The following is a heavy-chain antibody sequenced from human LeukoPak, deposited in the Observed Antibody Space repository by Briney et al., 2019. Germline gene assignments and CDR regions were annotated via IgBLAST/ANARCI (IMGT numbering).Heavy chain of an antibody. CDR1: VGPSIGYY. CDR3: ARGRVWGSSRPYYFDY. V-gene: IGHV4-34*01. D-gene: IGHD6-6*01. J-gene: IGHJ4*02. CDR2: INHSGST. Sequence: PSETLSPTGAVLVGPSIGYYGGGFAQPPGKGPEWIGEINHSGSTNYNPSLKSRVTISVDTSKNQFSLKLSSVTAADTAVYYCARGRVWGSSRPYYFDYWGQGTLVTVSS.